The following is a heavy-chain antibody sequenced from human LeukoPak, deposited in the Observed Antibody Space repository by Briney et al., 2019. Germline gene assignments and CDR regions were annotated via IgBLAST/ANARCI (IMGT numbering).Heavy chain of an antibody. CDR2: IRPDGDRT. J-gene: IGHJ4*02. Sequence: GGSLRLSFAASGFTFSTYAITWVRQGPGKGLEWVSAIRPDGDRTYYANSVRGRFTISRDNSKDTVYLQINGLRVEDTAVYYCAREQSGTRGWYTVDYWGQGTLVTVPS. CDR1: GFTFSTYA. CDR3: AREQSGTRGWYTVDY. V-gene: IGHV3-23*01. D-gene: IGHD6-19*01.